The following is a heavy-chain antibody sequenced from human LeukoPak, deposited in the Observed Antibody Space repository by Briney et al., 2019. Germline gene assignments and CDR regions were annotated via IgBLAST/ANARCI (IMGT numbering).Heavy chain of an antibody. J-gene: IGHJ3*02. CDR3: ARDTHYYGSGSPAFDI. V-gene: IGHV3-23*01. Sequence: PGGSLRLSCAASGFTFSSYAMSWVRQAPGKGQEWVSAISGSGGSTYSADSVKGRFTISRDNSKNTLYLQMNSLRAEDTAVYYCARDTHYYGSGSPAFDIWGQGTMVTVSS. D-gene: IGHD3-10*01. CDR1: GFTFSSYA. CDR2: ISGSGGST.